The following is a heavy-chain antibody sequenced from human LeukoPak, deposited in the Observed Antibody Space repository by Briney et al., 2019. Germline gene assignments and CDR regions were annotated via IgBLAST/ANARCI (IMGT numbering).Heavy chain of an antibody. D-gene: IGHD1-26*01. J-gene: IGHJ4*02. V-gene: IGHV3-21*01. CDR3: ARVSRGKWELLGAHDY. CDR1: GFTFSNYA. Sequence: GGSLRLSCAASGFTFSNYAMSWVRQAPGKGLEWVSSISTSSSYIYYADSVKGRFTISRDNAKNSLYLQINSLRAEDTAVYYCARVSRGKWELLGAHDYWGQGTLVTVSS. CDR2: ISTSSSYI.